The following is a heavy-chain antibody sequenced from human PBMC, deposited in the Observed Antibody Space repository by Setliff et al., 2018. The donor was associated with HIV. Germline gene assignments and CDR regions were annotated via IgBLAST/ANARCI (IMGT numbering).Heavy chain of an antibody. Sequence: PSETLSLTCAVYGGSFSGYYWTWIRQPPGKGLEWIGDINHRGDTKYNPSLRSRVIISVDKSKNQFSLKLISLTAADTAVYYCARVRLELRQYWFDSWGQGSPVTVSS. V-gene: IGHV4-34*01. D-gene: IGHD1-7*01. CDR2: INHRGDT. J-gene: IGHJ5*01. CDR3: ARVRLELRQYWFDS. CDR1: GGSFSGYY.